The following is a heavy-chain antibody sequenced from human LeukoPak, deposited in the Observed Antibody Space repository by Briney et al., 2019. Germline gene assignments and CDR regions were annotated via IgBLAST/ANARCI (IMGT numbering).Heavy chain of an antibody. CDR1: GFTFSSYA. Sequence: GGSLRLSCAASGFTFSSYAMSWVRQAPGKGLEWVSAISGSGGSTYYADSVKGRFTISRDNSKNTLYLQMNSLRAEDTAVYYCAKDSSFSNYYYYMDVWGKGTTVTVSS. CDR2: ISGSGGST. J-gene: IGHJ6*03. V-gene: IGHV3-23*01. D-gene: IGHD3-3*01. CDR3: AKDSSFSNYYYYMDV.